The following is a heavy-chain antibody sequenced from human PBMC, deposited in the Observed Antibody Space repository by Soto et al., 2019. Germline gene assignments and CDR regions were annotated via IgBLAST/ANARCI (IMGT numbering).Heavy chain of an antibody. J-gene: IGHJ4*02. CDR3: ARAGYYDSSGYYLVDY. CDR2: IWYDGSNK. Sequence: GGSLRLSCAASGFTFSSYGMHWVRQAPGKGLGWVAVIWYDGSNKYYADSVKGRFTISRDNSKNTLYLQMNSLRAEDTAVYYCARAGYYDSSGYYLVDYWGQGTLVTVSS. CDR1: GFTFSSYG. D-gene: IGHD3-22*01. V-gene: IGHV3-33*01.